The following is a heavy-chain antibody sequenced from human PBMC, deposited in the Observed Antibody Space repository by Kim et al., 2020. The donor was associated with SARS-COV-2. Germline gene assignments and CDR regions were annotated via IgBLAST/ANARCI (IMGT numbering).Heavy chain of an antibody. J-gene: IGHJ4*02. CDR1: GFTFSSYA. D-gene: IGHD2-2*01. Sequence: GGSLRLSCAVSGFTFSSYAMHWVRQVPGTGLEWVAVISYDGSNEYYADSVKGRFTISRDNSKNTLYLQMNSLRAEDTAVYYCAKGGRGGYCSSTSCYGWGLDYWGQGTLVTVSS. V-gene: IGHV3-30*18. CDR3: AKGGRGGYCSSTSCYGWGLDY. CDR2: ISYDGSNE.